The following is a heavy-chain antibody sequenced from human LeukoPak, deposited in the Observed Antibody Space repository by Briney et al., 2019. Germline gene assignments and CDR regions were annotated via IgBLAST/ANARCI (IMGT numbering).Heavy chain of an antibody. D-gene: IGHD1-26*01. CDR1: GFTFSSYS. CDR3: ARDPPVVGATNVIY. Sequence: GESLRLSCAAAGFTFSSYSMNWVRQAPGKGLEWVSSISSSSSYIYYADSVKGRFTISRDNAKNSLYLQMNSLRAEDTAVYYCARDPPVVGATNVIYCGQGTLVTVSS. CDR2: ISSSSSYI. J-gene: IGHJ4*02. V-gene: IGHV3-21*01.